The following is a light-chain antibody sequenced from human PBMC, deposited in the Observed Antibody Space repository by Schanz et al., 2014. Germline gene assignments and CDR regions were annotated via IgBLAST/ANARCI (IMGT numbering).Light chain of an antibody. V-gene: IGLV8-61*01. CDR2: STN. J-gene: IGLJ3*02. CDR1: SDSDSTYYY. Sequence: QTVVTQEPSCSVSPGGTVTLTCGLSSDSDSTYYYPSWFQQAPGQTPRPLIYSTNTRSSGVPDRFSGSIPEKKAALTITGAQADDESNYSCVIYVGSGMWMFGGGTKLTVL. CDR3: VIYVGSGMWM.